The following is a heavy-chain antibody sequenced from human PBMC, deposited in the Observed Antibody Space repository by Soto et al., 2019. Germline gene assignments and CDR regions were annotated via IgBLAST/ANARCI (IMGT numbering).Heavy chain of an antibody. CDR2: IYSGGNT. D-gene: IGHD3-3*01. Sequence: TSETLSLTCSVSGVSISGSRFYWGWIRQPPGKGLEFIGTIYSGGNTYYNPSLKSRGIMSVDTSGNFFSLRLRSVSAADTAIYWCARLVIMESYARPYFDHWGQGVHVTVSS. J-gene: IGHJ4*02. CDR1: GVSISGSRFY. CDR3: ARLVIMESYARPYFDH. V-gene: IGHV4-39*01.